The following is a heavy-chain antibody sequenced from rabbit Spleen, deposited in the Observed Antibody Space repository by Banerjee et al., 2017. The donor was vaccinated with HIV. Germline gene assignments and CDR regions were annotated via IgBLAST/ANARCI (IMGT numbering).Heavy chain of an antibody. CDR2: IEAGSSGFT. CDR3: ARDTSSSFSSYGMDL. V-gene: IGHV1S45*01. CDR1: GVSFSGSSY. J-gene: IGHJ6*01. D-gene: IGHD1-1*01. Sequence: QEQLEESGGDLVKPGGTLTLTCIASGVSFSGSSYMCWVRQAPGKGLEWIACIEAGSSGFTYFASWAKGRFTISKTSSTTVTLQMTSLTAADTATYFCARDTSSSFSSYGMDLWGPGTLVTVS.